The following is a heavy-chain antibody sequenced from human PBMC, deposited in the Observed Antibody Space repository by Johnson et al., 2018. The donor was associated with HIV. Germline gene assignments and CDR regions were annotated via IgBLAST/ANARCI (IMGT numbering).Heavy chain of an antibody. CDR2: IKSTSDDGTT. D-gene: IGHD2-15*01. J-gene: IGHJ3*02. CDR1: GFTFSSYG. CDR3: STGDIVVMVGGTLLPLHDAFDI. Sequence: VQLVESGGGVVQPGRSLRLSCAASGFTFSSYGMHWVRQAPGKGLEWVGRIKSTSDDGTTDYATPVKGRFTISRDDSQDTLYLQMNSLRTEDTAVYYCSTGDIVVMVGGTLLPLHDAFDIWGQGTMVTVSS. V-gene: IGHV3-15*01.